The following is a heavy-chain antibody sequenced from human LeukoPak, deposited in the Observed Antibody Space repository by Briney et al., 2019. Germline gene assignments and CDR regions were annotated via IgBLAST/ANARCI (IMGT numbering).Heavy chain of an antibody. CDR2: IYTSGST. V-gene: IGHV4-61*02. D-gene: IGHD2-2*02. CDR3: AGYRYCTSTSCYMYFDY. J-gene: IGHJ4*02. Sequence: SQTLSLTCTVSGGSISSGSYYWSWIRQPAGKGLEWIGRIYTSGSTNYNPSLKSRVTISADTSKNQFSLKLSSVTAADTAVYYCAGYRYCTSTSCYMYFDYWGQGTLVTVSS. CDR1: GGSISSGSYY.